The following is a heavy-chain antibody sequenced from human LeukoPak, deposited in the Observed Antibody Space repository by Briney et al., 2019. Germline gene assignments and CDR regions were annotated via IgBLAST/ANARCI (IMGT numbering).Heavy chain of an antibody. D-gene: IGHD3-22*01. V-gene: IGHV1-58*01. CDR3: AADPSYSSGYRYYFDY. CDR2: IVVGSGNT. CDR1: GFTFISSA. Sequence: SVKVSCKTSGFTFISSAVQWVRQARGQHLEWIGWIVVGSGNTNYAQKFQERVTITRDMSTSTAYMELSSLRSEDTAVYYCAADPSYSSGYRYYFDYWGQGTLVTVSS. J-gene: IGHJ4*02.